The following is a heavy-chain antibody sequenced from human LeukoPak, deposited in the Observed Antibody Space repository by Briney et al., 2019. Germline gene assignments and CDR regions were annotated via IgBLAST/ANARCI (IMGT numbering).Heavy chain of an antibody. V-gene: IGHV3-30*01. J-gene: IGHJ4*02. D-gene: IGHD3-22*01. CDR1: GFTFSSYA. CDR2: ISYEGSNK. CDR3: APGAGYYYESSGYSPHTDY. Sequence: PGRSLRLSCAASGFTFSSYAMHWVRQAPGKGREWVAVISYEGSNKYYADSVKGRFTISIDNSKNTLYLQMNSLRAEDTAVYYCAPGAGYYYESSGYSPHTDYWGQGTLVTVSS.